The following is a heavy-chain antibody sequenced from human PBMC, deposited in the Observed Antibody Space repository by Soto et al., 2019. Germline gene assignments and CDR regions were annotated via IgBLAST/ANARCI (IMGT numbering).Heavy chain of an antibody. CDR1: GGTFSSYA. CDR3: ARDHYDILTGPFGGPRAFDI. J-gene: IGHJ3*02. D-gene: IGHD3-9*01. Sequence: SVKVSCKASGGTFSSYAISWVRQAPGQGLEWMGGIIPIFGTANYAQKFQGRVTITADESTGTAYMELSSLRSEDTAVYYCARDHYDILTGPFGGPRAFDIWGQGTLVT. CDR2: IIPIFGTA. V-gene: IGHV1-69*13.